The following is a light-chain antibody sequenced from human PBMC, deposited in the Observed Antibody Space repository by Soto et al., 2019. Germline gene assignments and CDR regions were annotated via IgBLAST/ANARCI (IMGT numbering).Light chain of an antibody. V-gene: IGKV3-11*01. Sequence: EIVLTQSPDTLSLSPGDRATLSCRASQSISSYLAWYQQKPGQSPRLLIYDANTRASGIPARFSGSGSGTDFTLSISSLEPEDFAVYYCQQRSKWPLTFGGGTKVEI. CDR1: QSISSY. CDR3: QQRSKWPLT. CDR2: DAN. J-gene: IGKJ4*01.